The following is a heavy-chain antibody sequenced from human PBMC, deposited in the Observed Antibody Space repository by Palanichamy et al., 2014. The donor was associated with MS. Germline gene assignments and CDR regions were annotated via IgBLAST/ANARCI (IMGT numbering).Heavy chain of an antibody. CDR2: INEDGREK. CDR3: ARGLVVGVAEYFQD. V-gene: IGHV3-7*01. CDR1: GFTFRRNW. J-gene: IGHJ1*01. Sequence: EVQLVESGGGLVQPGGSLRLSCVVSGFTFRRNWMSWVRQTPGKGLEWVANINEDGREKYYMDSVKGRFTISRDNAKNSLYLQMNSLRADDTAVYFCARGLVVGVAEYFQDWGQGTLVTVSS. D-gene: IGHD6-19*01.